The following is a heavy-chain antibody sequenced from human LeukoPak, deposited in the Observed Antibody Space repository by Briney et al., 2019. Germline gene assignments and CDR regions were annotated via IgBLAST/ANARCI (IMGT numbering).Heavy chain of an antibody. CDR2: INHNGNVN. CDR3: ARGGGLDV. V-gene: IGHV3-7*03. J-gene: IGHJ6*02. D-gene: IGHD3-16*01. Sequence: RSGGPLRLSCAASGFTFSSYWMNWARQAPGKGLEWVASINHNGNVNYYVDSVKGRFTISRDNAKNSLYLQMSNLRAEDTAVYFCARGGGLDVWGQGATVTVSS. CDR1: GFTFSSYW.